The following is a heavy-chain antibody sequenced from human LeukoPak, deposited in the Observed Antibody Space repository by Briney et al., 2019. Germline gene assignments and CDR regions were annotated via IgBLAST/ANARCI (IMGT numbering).Heavy chain of an antibody. CDR2: IDPSDSYT. CDR1: GFMFTSYW. V-gene: IGHV5-10-1*01. CDR3: ARQGHNFFDY. J-gene: IGHJ4*02. Sequence: GESLKISCKGSGFMFTSYWITWVRQMPGKGLEWMGRIDPSDSYTNYSPSFQGHVTVSADKSISTAYLQWSTLKASDTAMYYCARQGHNFFDYWGQGTLVTVSS.